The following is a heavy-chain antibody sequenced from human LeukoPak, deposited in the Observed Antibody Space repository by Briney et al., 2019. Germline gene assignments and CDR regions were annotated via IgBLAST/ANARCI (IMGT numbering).Heavy chain of an antibody. CDR2: FDPEDGET. V-gene: IGHV1-24*01. Sequence: ASVKVSCKVSGYTLTELSMHWVRQAPGKGLEWMGGFDPEDGETIYVQKFQGRVTMTEDTSTDTAYMELSSLRSEDTAVYYCATANSGSYYLHFQHWGQGTLVTVSS. D-gene: IGHD1-26*01. CDR1: GYTLTELS. CDR3: ATANSGSYYLHFQH. J-gene: IGHJ1*01.